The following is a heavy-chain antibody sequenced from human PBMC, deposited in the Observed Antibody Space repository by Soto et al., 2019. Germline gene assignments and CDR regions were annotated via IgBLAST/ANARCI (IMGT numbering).Heavy chain of an antibody. D-gene: IGHD6-25*01. Sequence: QITLKESGPTLVKPTQTLTLTCTFSGFSISTSGVGVGWIRQPPGKALEWLALIYWNDDKRYRPSLKSRLTITKDTSKNQVVFTMTNMDPVDTARYYCVHCSGPPIPEDAFDIWGQGAMVTVSS. V-gene: IGHV2-5*01. CDR2: IYWNDDK. CDR3: VHCSGPPIPEDAFDI. CDR1: GFSISTSGVG. J-gene: IGHJ3*02.